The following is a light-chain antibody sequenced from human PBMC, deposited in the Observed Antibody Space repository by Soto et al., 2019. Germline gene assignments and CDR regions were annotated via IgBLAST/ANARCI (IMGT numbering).Light chain of an antibody. CDR1: SNDVGGYNY. Sequence: QSVLTQPASVSGSPGQSITISCTGTSNDVGGYNYVSWFQQHPGKAPKLLIFEVSNRPSGVSHRFSGSKSGNTASLTISGLQAEDEADYYCSSFTSTSTFVFGSGTTVTVL. J-gene: IGLJ1*01. CDR3: SSFTSTSTFV. V-gene: IGLV2-14*01. CDR2: EVS.